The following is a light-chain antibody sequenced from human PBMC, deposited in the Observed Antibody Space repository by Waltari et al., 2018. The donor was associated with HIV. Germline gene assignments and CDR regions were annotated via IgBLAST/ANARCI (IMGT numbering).Light chain of an antibody. CDR1: SPRSYY. CDR3: HSRDSRGYMI. V-gene: IGLV3-19*01. Sequence: SSDLPQDSHVSVALGQTVRITCKGDSPRSYYGSWCQQKPGQAPLLVIYGRDNRPSGIPDRFSGSSSGNSTSLIISEAQAADEAVYYCHSRDSRGYMIFGGGTRLTVL. J-gene: IGLJ2*01. CDR2: GRD.